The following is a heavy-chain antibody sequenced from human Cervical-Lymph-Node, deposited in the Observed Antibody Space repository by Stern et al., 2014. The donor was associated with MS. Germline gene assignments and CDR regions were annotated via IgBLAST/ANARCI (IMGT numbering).Heavy chain of an antibody. V-gene: IGHV1-69*09. CDR1: GGTFSSYT. D-gene: IGHD3/OR15-3a*01. Sequence: QVQLVQSGAEVKKPGSSVKVSCKASGGTFSSYTISWVRQAPGQGLEWMGRIIPILGIANYAQKFQGRVTITADKSTSTAYMELSSLRSEDTAVYYCARAFGLHYYYYGMDVWGQGTTVTVSS. CDR3: ARAFGLHYYYYGMDV. CDR2: IIPILGIA. J-gene: IGHJ6*02.